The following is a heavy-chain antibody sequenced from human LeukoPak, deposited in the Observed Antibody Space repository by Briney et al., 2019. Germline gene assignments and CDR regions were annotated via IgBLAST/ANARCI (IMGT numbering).Heavy chain of an antibody. CDR2: IYSDGSRT. Sequence: GGSLRLSCAGSTFTLRSYWMHWVRQGPGKGQVWVSRIYSDGSRTTYADSVKGRFTISGDNAKNTLYLQMNSLRAEDTAVYYCARRRLDYGGNHPSDAFDIWGQGTMVTVSS. CDR1: TFTLRSYW. V-gene: IGHV3-74*01. D-gene: IGHD4-23*01. J-gene: IGHJ3*02. CDR3: ARRRLDYGGNHPSDAFDI.